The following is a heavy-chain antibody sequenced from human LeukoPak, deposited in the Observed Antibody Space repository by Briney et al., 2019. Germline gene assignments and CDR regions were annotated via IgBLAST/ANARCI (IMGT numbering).Heavy chain of an antibody. CDR2: VYLGDSDT. CDR3: ARQLVVAATPYFDH. Sequence: GESLKISCKGSGYSITTDWIGWVRPTPGKGLEWMGIVYLGDSDTRYSPSFQGQVTISADKSISTAYLQWSSLKASDTAMYYCARQLVVAATPYFDHWGQGTLVTVSS. J-gene: IGHJ4*02. D-gene: IGHD2-15*01. V-gene: IGHV5-51*01. CDR1: GYSITTDW.